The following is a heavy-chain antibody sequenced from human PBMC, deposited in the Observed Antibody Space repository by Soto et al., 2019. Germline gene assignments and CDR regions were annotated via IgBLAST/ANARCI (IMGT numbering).Heavy chain of an antibody. J-gene: IGHJ4*02. D-gene: IGHD1-26*01. CDR1: GFIFSSYG. CDR3: ARDQHISYLLGDLYFDY. Sequence: SGGSLRLSCAACGFIFSSYGISWVRQAPWKGLEWVANIKQDGSEKYYVDSVKGRFTISRDNAKKSLYLKMNSLRAEDTAVYHCARDQHISYLLGDLYFDYFGQGTLVAVSS. CDR2: IKQDGSEK. V-gene: IGHV3-7*03.